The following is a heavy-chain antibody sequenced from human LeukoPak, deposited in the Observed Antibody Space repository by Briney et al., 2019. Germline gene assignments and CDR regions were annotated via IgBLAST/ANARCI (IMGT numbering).Heavy chain of an antibody. J-gene: IGHJ3*02. V-gene: IGHV3-48*03. Sequence: GGSLRLSCAASGFPFSDHEMNWVRQAPGKGLEWVSYISSSGSGKYCPDSVKGRFTISRDNAKNSLFLQMNSLRAEDTAVYYCARRTSGAFAIWGQGTKVTVSS. CDR3: ARRTSGAFAI. CDR1: GFPFSDHE. CDR2: ISSSGSGK.